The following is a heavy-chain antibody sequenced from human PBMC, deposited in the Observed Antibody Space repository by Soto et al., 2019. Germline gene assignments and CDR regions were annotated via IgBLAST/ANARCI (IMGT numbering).Heavy chain of an antibody. Sequence: QVQLVESGGGVVQPGRSLRLSCAASGFTFSSYAMHWVRQAPGKGLEWVAVISYDGSNKYYADSVKGRFTISRDNSKNSLYLQMNSRRAEDTAVYYCARAMGWQWLLGDWGQGTLVTVSS. V-gene: IGHV3-30-3*01. CDR3: ARAMGWQWLLGD. D-gene: IGHD6-19*01. CDR1: GFTFSSYA. J-gene: IGHJ4*02. CDR2: ISYDGSNK.